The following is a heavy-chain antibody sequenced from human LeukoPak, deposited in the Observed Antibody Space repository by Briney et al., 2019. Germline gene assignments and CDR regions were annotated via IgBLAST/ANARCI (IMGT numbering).Heavy chain of an antibody. V-gene: IGHV4-31*03. CDR2: IYYSRST. D-gene: IGHD5-18*01. J-gene: IGHJ4*02. Sequence: SETPSLTCTVSGGSISSGGYYWSWLRQHPGTGLEWIGYIYYSRSTYYNPSLKSRVTISVDTSKNQFSLKLSSVTAADTAVYYCARTLTLWSPYYFDYWGQGTLVTVSS. CDR1: GGSISSGGYY. CDR3: ARTLTLWSPYYFDY.